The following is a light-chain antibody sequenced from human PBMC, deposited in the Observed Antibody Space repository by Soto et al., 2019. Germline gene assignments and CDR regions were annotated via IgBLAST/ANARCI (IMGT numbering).Light chain of an antibody. Sequence: QSALTQPASVSGSPVQSITISCTGSSSDVGSYNLVSWHQQYPGKAPKLMIYEGSKRPSGVSNRFSGSKSGNTASLTISGLQSEDEADYYCCSYAGRSTLVFGGGTKLTV. V-gene: IGLV2-23*01. CDR3: CSYAGRSTLV. CDR1: SSDVGSYNL. J-gene: IGLJ3*02. CDR2: EGS.